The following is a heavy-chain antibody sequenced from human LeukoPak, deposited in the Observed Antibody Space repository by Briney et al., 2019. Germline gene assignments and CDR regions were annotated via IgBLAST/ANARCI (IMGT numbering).Heavy chain of an antibody. D-gene: IGHD6-19*01. CDR2: IKQDGSEK. CDR3: ARDRIAVAGAGDYYYYYMDV. Sequence: GGSLRLSCAASGFTFSSYWMSWVRQAPGKGLEWVANIKQDGSEKYYVDSVKGRFTISRDNAKNSLYLQMNSLRAEDTAVYYCARDRIAVAGAGDYYYYYMDVWGKGTTVTVSS. V-gene: IGHV3-7*01. J-gene: IGHJ6*03. CDR1: GFTFSSYW.